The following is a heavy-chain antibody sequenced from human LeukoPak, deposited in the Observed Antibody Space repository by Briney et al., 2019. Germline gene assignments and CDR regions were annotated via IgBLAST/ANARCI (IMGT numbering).Heavy chain of an antibody. Sequence: PSETLSLTCAVYGGSFSGSNWGWIRRPPGKGLEWIGEIYNSGSTIYNPSLKSRVTISVDTSKNQLSLNLISVTAADTAVYYCARHPHYYGSIPLDYFDYWGQGTLVTVSS. J-gene: IGHJ4*02. V-gene: IGHV4-34*01. CDR2: IYNSGST. CDR3: ARHPHYYGSIPLDYFDY. D-gene: IGHD3-10*01. CDR1: GGSFSGSN.